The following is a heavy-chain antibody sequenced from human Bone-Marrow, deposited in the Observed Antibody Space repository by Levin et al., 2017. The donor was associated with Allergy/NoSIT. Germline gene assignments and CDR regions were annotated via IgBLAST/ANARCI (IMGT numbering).Heavy chain of an antibody. J-gene: IGHJ6*02. V-gene: IGHV3-23*01. CDR3: AKDIRHGDRGYNYNMHV. CDR1: GFTFRSYA. CDR2: ISGSGGNT. Sequence: LSLTCAASGFTFRSYAMSWVRQAPGKGLEWVSGISGSGGNTFYADSVMGRFTVSRDNSKNTFYLQMNSLRAEDTAVYYCAKDIRHGDRGYNYNMHVWGQGTAVTVSS. D-gene: IGHD5-24*01.